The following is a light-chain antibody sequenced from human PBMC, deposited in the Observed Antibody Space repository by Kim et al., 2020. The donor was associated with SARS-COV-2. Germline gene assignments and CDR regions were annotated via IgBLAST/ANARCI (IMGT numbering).Light chain of an antibody. Sequence: VALGQTVRFTCQGDGLRIYYATWYKQKPGQAPLLVIYGKNNRPSGIRDRFAGSSSGNTASLTITGTQASDEADYYCNSRDSNDNVVFGGGTQVTVL. CDR1: GLRIYY. CDR3: NSRDSNDNVV. V-gene: IGLV3-19*01. CDR2: GKN. J-gene: IGLJ2*01.